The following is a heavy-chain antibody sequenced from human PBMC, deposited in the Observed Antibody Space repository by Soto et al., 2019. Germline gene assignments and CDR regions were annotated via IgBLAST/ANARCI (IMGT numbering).Heavy chain of an antibody. Sequence: PGGSLRLSCAASGFTFSNYWMSWVRQAPGKGLEWVANIKQDGSEKYYVGSVKGRFTISRDNAKNSLYLQMNSLRAEDTAVYYCARDYSSSWSYFDYWGQGTLVTVSS. J-gene: IGHJ4*02. CDR2: IKQDGSEK. CDR1: GFTFSNYW. D-gene: IGHD6-13*01. V-gene: IGHV3-7*03. CDR3: ARDYSSSWSYFDY.